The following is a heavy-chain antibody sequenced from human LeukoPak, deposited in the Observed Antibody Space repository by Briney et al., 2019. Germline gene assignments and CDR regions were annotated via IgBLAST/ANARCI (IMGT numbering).Heavy chain of an antibody. D-gene: IGHD3-22*01. V-gene: IGHV1-2*02. CDR3: ARVAWGTRGRYYDSSGGSFDY. Sequence: ASVKVSCKASGYTFTGYYMQWVRQAPGQGLEWMGWINPNRGGTNYAQKFQGRVTMTRDTSISTAYMELSRLRSDDTAVYYCARVAWGTRGRYYDSSGGSFDYWGQGTLVTVSS. CDR2: INPNRGGT. J-gene: IGHJ4*02. CDR1: GYTFTGYY.